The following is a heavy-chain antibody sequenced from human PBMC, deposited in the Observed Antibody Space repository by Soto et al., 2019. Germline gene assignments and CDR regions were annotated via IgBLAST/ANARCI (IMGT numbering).Heavy chain of an antibody. D-gene: IGHD5-18*01. CDR3: AKDIVRYTYGACDY. CDR2: ISYDGSNK. J-gene: IGHJ4*02. CDR1: GFTFSSYG. V-gene: IGHV3-30*18. Sequence: QVQLVESGGAVVQPGKSLRLSCAASGFTFSSYGMYWVRQAPGKGLEWVAAISYDGSNKYHADSVKGRFTISRDNSKNTLYLQMNSLSAEDTAVYYCAKDIVRYTYGACDYWGQGALVSVSS.